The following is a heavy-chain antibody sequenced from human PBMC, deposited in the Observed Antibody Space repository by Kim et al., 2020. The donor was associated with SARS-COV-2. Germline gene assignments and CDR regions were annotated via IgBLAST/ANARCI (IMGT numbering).Heavy chain of an antibody. J-gene: IGHJ6*02. Sequence: GGSLRLSCAASGFTFSSYAMHWVRQAPGKGLEWVAVISYDGSNKYYADSVKGRFTISRDNSKNTLYLQMNSLRAEDTAVYYCARGLSTVKTHLYYYYYGMDVWGQGTTVTVSS. D-gene: IGHD2-2*01. CDR2: ISYDGSNK. CDR3: ARGLSTVKTHLYYYYYGMDV. CDR1: GFTFSSYA. V-gene: IGHV3-30-3*01.